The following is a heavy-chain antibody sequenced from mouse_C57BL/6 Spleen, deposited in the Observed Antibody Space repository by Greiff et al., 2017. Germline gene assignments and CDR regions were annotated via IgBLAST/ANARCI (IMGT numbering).Heavy chain of an antibody. Sequence: VQLVESGPELVKPGASVKISCKASGYTFTDYYINWVKQRPGQGLEWLGWIYPGSGNTKYNEKFKGKATLTVDTSSSPAYMQLSSLTSEDSAVYFCARWDWDYFDYWGQGTTLTVSS. D-gene: IGHD4-1*01. CDR2: IYPGSGNT. J-gene: IGHJ2*01. V-gene: IGHV1-84*01. CDR1: GYTFTDYY. CDR3: ARWDWDYFDY.